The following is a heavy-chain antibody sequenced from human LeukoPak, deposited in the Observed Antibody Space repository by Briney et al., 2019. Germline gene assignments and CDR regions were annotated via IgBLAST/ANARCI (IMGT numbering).Heavy chain of an antibody. V-gene: IGHV4-38-2*01. D-gene: IGHD3-16*01. CDR2: IFHSGIA. CDR3: GRAGFGTAYNRFYYYMDV. CDR1: NYPITSDYY. J-gene: IGHJ6*03. Sequence: SETLSLTCAVSNYPITSDYYWIWIRQPPGQGLEWIGQIFHSGIAHYNPSLKSRVTMSVDTSRSQFSVNLNSVTAADTAVYFCGRAGFGTAYNRFYYYMDVWGKGTTVTVSS.